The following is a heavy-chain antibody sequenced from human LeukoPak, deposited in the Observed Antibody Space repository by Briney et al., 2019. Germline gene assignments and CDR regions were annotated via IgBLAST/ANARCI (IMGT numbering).Heavy chain of an antibody. Sequence: GGSLRLSCAASGFTFSSYSMNWVRQAPGKGLEWVSYISSSSSTIYYADSVKGRFTISRDNAKNPLYLQMNSLRAEDTAVYYCARDSGSSHRGIDYWGQGTLVTVSS. CDR1: GFTFSSYS. J-gene: IGHJ4*02. CDR3: ARDSGSSHRGIDY. D-gene: IGHD6-13*01. V-gene: IGHV3-48*01. CDR2: ISSSSSTI.